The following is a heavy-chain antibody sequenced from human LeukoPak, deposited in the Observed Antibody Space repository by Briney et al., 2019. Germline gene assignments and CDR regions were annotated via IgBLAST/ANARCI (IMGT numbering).Heavy chain of an antibody. Sequence: GESLKISCKGSGYSFSSYWIAWVRQTPGKGLEWMGIIYPGDSDSKYSRSFQGQVTTSADKSINTAYLQWSSLKASDSAMYYCARRLGGADVFDIWGQGTMVTVSS. CDR1: GYSFSSYW. J-gene: IGHJ3*02. CDR3: ARRLGGADVFDI. CDR2: IYPGDSDS. D-gene: IGHD3-16*01. V-gene: IGHV5-51*01.